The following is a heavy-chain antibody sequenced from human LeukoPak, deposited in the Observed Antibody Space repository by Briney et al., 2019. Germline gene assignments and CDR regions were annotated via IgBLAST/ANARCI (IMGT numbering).Heavy chain of an antibody. D-gene: IGHD6-19*01. CDR2: IHTSGST. J-gene: IGHJ4*02. V-gene: IGHV4-4*07. Sequence: SETLSLTCTVSGGSISSYYWSWIRQPPGKGLDWIGRIHTSGSTNYNPSLKSRVTMSVDTSKNQFSLKLSSVTAADTAVYFCARAPEFSSGWLLDYWGQGTLVTVSS. CDR1: GGSISSYY. CDR3: ARAPEFSSGWLLDY.